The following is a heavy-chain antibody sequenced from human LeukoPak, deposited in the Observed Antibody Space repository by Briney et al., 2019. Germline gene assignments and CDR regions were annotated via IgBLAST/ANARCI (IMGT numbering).Heavy chain of an antibody. CDR1: GYSISSGYY. Sequence: SETLSLTCAVSGYSISSGYYWGLIRQPPGKGLEWIGSIYHSGSTYYNPSLNSRVTISVDTSKNQFSLKLSSVTAADTAVYYCARTDMTTVVTPWYFDLWGRGTLVTVSS. V-gene: IGHV4-38-2*01. J-gene: IGHJ2*01. D-gene: IGHD4-23*01. CDR3: ARTDMTTVVTPWYFDL. CDR2: IYHSGST.